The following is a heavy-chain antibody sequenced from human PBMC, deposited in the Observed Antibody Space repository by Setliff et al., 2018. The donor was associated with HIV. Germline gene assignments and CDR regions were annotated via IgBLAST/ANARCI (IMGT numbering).Heavy chain of an antibody. V-gene: IGHV1-18*01. CDR3: AREYYFDASGYRLGYFDS. Sequence: ASVKVSCKTSGYTFNNYGINWVRQAPGQELEWMGWISADNGDTSYAQKFQGRVTMTTDPSTSTAYLELRSLRFDDTAFYYCAREYYFDASGYRLGYFDSWGQGTLVTVSS. CDR2: ISADNGDT. D-gene: IGHD3-22*01. CDR1: GYTFNNYG. J-gene: IGHJ4*02.